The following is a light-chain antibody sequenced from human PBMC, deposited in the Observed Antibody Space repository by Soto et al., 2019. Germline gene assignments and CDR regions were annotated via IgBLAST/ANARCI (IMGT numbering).Light chain of an antibody. J-gene: IGKJ2*01. CDR2: KAS. Sequence: DIQMTQSPSTLSASVGDRVTITCRASQSISTWLAWYQQKPGTAPKLLIYKASTLESGVPSRFSGSRSGTEFTLTVSSLQPDDFATYYCQQYKDSFPYTFGQGTKLEIK. CDR3: QQYKDSFPYT. CDR1: QSISTW. V-gene: IGKV1-5*03.